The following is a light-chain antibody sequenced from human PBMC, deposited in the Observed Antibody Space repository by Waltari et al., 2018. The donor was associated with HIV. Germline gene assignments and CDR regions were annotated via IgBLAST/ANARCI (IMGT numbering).Light chain of an antibody. CDR1: RSNIGAGYF. J-gene: IGLJ2*01. CDR2: SDI. CDR3: QSYDSSLRASV. Sequence: QSALTQPPSVSGAPGQRVTISCTGNRSNIGAGYFVHWYQHLPGTSPKLLVYSDINRPSGVPGRFSGSKSGTSACLVITGLQAEDEADYYCQSYDSSLRASVFGGGTKLTVL. V-gene: IGLV1-40*01.